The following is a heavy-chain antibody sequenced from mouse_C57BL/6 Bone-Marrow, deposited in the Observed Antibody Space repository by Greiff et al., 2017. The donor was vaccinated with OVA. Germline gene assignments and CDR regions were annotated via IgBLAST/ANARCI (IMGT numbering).Heavy chain of an antibody. D-gene: IGHD2-10*02. V-gene: IGHV5-12*01. CDR1: GFTFSDYY. J-gene: IGHJ4*01. CDR2: ISNGGGST. Sequence: EVKLMESGGGLVQPGGSLKLSCAASGFTFSDYYMYWVRQTPEKRLEWVAYISNGGGSTYYPDTVKGRFTISRDNAKNTLYLQMSRLKSEDTAMYYCARGYGNYNYYAMDYWGQGTSVTVSS. CDR3: ARGYGNYNYYAMDY.